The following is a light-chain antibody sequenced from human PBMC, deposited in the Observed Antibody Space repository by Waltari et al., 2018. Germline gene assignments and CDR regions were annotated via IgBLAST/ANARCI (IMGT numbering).Light chain of an antibody. CDR1: NGDVGSYNY. CDR3: SSYATDNTVV. J-gene: IGLJ2*01. CDR2: DVT. Sequence: QSALAQPASVSGSPGPTITISCTGSNGDVGSYNYVSLYQQYPGKAPKIIIFDVTNRRSGVSDRFAGSKSGNTASLTSSGLQPEDEGEYFCSSYATDNTVVFGGGTKVTVL. V-gene: IGLV2-14*03.